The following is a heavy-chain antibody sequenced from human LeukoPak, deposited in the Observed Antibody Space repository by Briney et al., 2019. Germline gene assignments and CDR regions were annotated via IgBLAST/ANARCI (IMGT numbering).Heavy chain of an antibody. J-gene: IGHJ4*02. CDR1: GGSISSSNYY. CDR2: IYYSGST. V-gene: IGHV4-39*01. D-gene: IGHD1-26*01. Sequence: PSETLSLTCTVSGGSISSSNYYWGWIRQPPGKGLEWIGSIYYSGSTYYNPSLKSRVTISVDTSKNQFSLKLSSVTAADTAVYYCASLYSGSYRRDYWGQGTLVTVSS. CDR3: ASLYSGSYRRDY.